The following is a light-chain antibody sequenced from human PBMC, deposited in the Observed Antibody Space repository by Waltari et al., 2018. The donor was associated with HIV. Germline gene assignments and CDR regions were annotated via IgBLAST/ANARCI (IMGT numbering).Light chain of an antibody. CDR3: SSFANRDGFYVL. CDR1: NTDIGNYGY. Sequence: QSALTQPPAASGPPGQSVNHSCPGTNTDIGNYGYASWYQQPPGKAPKHVISEVPKRPSGVSDRFSGSTSGNTAFLTFSGLQAEDKADYYCSSFANRDGFYVLFGGGTRLTVL. CDR2: EVP. J-gene: IGLJ2*01. V-gene: IGLV2-8*01.